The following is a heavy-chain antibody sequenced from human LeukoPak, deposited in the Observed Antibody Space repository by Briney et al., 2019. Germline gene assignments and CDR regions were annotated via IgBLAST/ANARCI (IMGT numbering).Heavy chain of an antibody. D-gene: IGHD2-2*01. J-gene: IGHJ4*02. V-gene: IGHV3-7*01. Sequence: GGSLRLSCAASGFTFSSYWMSWVRQAPGKGLEWVANIKQDGSEKYYVDSVKGRFTISRDNAKNSLYLQMNSLRDEDTAVYYCAKDYCSSTSCPQKDWGQGTLVTVSS. CDR3: AKDYCSSTSCPQKD. CDR1: GFTFSSYW. CDR2: IKQDGSEK.